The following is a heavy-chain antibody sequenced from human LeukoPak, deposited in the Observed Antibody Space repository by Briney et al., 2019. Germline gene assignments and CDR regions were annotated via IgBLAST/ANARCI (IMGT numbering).Heavy chain of an antibody. CDR1: GGSISSYY. CDR2: IYYSGST. J-gene: IGHJ4*02. Sequence: SETLSLTCTVSGGSISSYYWSWIRQPPGKGLEWIGYIYYSGSTNYNPSLKSRVTISVDTSKNQFSLKLSSVTAADTAVYYCARDQPMGPSETSYGTLGDWGQGTLVTVSS. CDR3: ARDQPMGPSETSYGTLGD. D-gene: IGHD3-16*01. V-gene: IGHV4-59*12.